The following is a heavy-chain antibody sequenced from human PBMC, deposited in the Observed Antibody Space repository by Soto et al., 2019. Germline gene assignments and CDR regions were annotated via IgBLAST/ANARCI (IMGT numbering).Heavy chain of an antibody. V-gene: IGHV1-69*13. CDR1: GGTFSSYA. D-gene: IGHD2-2*01. J-gene: IGHJ5*02. Sequence: SVKVSCKASGGTFSSYAISWVRQAPGQGLEWMGGIIPIFGTANYAQKFQGRVTITADESTSTAYMELSSLRSEDTAVYYCARDRYCSSTSCTNNWFDPWGQGTLVTVSS. CDR2: IIPIFGTA. CDR3: ARDRYCSSTSCTNNWFDP.